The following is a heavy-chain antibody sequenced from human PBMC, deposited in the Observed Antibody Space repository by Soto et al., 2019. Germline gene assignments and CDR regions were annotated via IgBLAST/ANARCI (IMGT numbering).Heavy chain of an antibody. CDR2: INHSGST. J-gene: IGHJ4*02. V-gene: IGHV4-34*01. CDR3: ARDPPFIAVAGKVPFDY. D-gene: IGHD6-19*01. Sequence: SETLSLTCAVYGGSFSGYYWSWIRQPPGKGLEWIGEINHSGSTNYNPSLKSRVTISVDTSKNQFSLKLSSVTAADTAVYYCARDPPFIAVAGKVPFDYWGQGTLVTVSS. CDR1: GGSFSGYY.